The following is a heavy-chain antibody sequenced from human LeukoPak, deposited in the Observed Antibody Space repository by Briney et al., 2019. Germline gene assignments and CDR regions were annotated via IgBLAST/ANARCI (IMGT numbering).Heavy chain of an antibody. CDR2: ISGSGGST. J-gene: IGHJ4*02. Sequence: PGGSLRLSCAASGFTFSSYAMSWVRQAPGKGLEWVSAISGSGGSTYYADSVKGRFTISRDNAKNSLYLQMSSLRAEDTAVFYCARVGPYGDYSYYFDYWGQGTLVTVSS. CDR3: ARVGPYGDYSYYFDY. CDR1: GFTFSSYA. D-gene: IGHD4-17*01. V-gene: IGHV3-23*01.